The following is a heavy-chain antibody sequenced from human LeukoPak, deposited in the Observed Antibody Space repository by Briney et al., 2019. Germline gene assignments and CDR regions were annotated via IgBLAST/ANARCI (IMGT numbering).Heavy chain of an antibody. Sequence: SETLSLTCTVSGGSISSYYWSWIRQPPGKGLEWIGYIYYSGSTNYNPSLKSRVTISVDTSKNQFSLKLSSVTAADTAVYYCARRLRLKNPGGDAFDIWGQGTVVTVSS. V-gene: IGHV4-59*08. CDR3: ARRLRLKNPGGDAFDI. D-gene: IGHD5/OR15-5a*01. CDR1: GGSISSYY. J-gene: IGHJ3*02. CDR2: IYYSGST.